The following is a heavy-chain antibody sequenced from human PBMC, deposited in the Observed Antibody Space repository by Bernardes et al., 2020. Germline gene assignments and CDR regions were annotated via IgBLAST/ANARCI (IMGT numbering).Heavy chain of an antibody. D-gene: IGHD6-19*01. CDR2: IKQDESEK. CDR1: GFTFSNYW. Sequence: GGSLRLSCAASGFTFSNYWMTWVRQAPGKGLEWVANIKQDESEKYFVDSVEGRFTISRDNAKNSLYLQMNSLRAEDTAVYYCARMSQSSGWEFDYWGQGTLVTVSS. CDR3: ARMSQSSGWEFDY. V-gene: IGHV3-7*01. J-gene: IGHJ4*02.